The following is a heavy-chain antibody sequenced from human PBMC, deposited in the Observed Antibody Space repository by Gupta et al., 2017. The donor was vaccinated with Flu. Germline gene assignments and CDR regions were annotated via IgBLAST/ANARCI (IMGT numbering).Heavy chain of an antibody. D-gene: IGHD2-15*01. J-gene: IGHJ4*02. V-gene: IGHV4-59*01. Sequence: QVQLQESGRGLVKSSETLSHICTVSHFSTYNYFWSWIRQTPGEGLEWIGNSYYRGNTNYNPSLKSRVTMSVDTSKNQFFLKLSSVTATDTAVYYCASQKSSSTYFDYWSQGTLVTVSS. CDR1: HFSTYNYF. CDR3: ASQKSSSTYFDY. CDR2: SYYRGNT.